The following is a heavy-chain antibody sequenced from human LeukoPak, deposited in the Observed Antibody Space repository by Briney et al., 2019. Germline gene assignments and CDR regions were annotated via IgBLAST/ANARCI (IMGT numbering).Heavy chain of an antibody. CDR3: ARVSGLFPPSGPIAARRYYYCMDV. V-gene: IGHV4-34*01. CDR2: INHSGST. Sequence: SETLSLTCAVYGGSFSGYYWSWIRQPPGKGLEWIGEINHSGSTNYNPSLKSRVTISVDTSKNQFSLKLSSVTAADTAVYYCARVSGLFPPSGPIAARRYYYCMDVWGKGTTVTVSS. J-gene: IGHJ6*03. D-gene: IGHD6-6*01. CDR1: GGSFSGYY.